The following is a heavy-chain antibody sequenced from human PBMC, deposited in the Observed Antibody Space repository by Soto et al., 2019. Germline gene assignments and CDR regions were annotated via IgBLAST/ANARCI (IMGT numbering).Heavy chain of an antibody. CDR1: SLSVTSGGFS. V-gene: IGHV4-30-2*01. CDR3: ARAVRRSIYETSGYANYFDY. Sequence: QLQLRESGSGLLKPSQTLSLTCAVSSLSVTSGGFSWSWIRQPPGKGLEWIGFIYHGGSTHYNPSLRGRVTMSVDRSKNQFSLKLSSVTAADTAVYYGARAVRRSIYETSGYANYFDYWGQGAPVTVSS. D-gene: IGHD3-22*01. J-gene: IGHJ4*02. CDR2: IYHGGST.